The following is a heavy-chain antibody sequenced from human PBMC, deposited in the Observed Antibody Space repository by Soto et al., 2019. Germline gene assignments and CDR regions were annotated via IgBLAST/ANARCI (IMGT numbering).Heavy chain of an antibody. Sequence: GGSLRLSCAASGFTFGSYSMHWVRQAPGKGLEWVSSISSSGDTYYADSLKGRLTISRDYAKNSLSLQMNSLRAEDTAVYYCAREETAWPLAYGLDVWGQGTTVTVSS. D-gene: IGHD2-21*02. CDR1: GFTFGSYS. CDR3: AREETAWPLAYGLDV. CDR2: ISSSGDT. V-gene: IGHV3-21*01. J-gene: IGHJ6*02.